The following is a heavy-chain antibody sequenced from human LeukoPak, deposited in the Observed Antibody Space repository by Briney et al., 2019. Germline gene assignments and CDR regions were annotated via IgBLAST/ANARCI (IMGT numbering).Heavy chain of an antibody. CDR1: GGSISSYY. CDR3: ARARRDIVLMVYAYYFDY. J-gene: IGHJ4*02. CDR2: ISYSGST. V-gene: IGHV4-59*01. D-gene: IGHD2-8*01. Sequence: SETLSLTCTVSGGSISSYYWSWIRRPPGKGLEWVGYISYSGSTNYNPSLKSRVTISVDTSKNQFSLKLSSVTAADTAVYYCARARRDIVLMVYAYYFDYWGQGTLVTVSS.